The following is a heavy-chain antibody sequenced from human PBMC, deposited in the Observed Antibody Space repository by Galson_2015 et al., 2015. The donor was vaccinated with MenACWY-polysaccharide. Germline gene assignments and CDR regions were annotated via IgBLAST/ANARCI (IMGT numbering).Heavy chain of an antibody. Sequence: SLRLSCAASGFTFSSYAMSWVRQAPGKGLEWVSAIRSSGTNTYYADSVKGRFTISRDNSKNTLYLQMNSLRAEDTAVYYCAKDATHSCIVAARFDYWGQGTLVTVSS. CDR3: AKDATHSCIVAARFDY. D-gene: IGHD2-15*01. V-gene: IGHV3-23*01. CDR2: IRSSGTNT. J-gene: IGHJ4*02. CDR1: GFTFSSYA.